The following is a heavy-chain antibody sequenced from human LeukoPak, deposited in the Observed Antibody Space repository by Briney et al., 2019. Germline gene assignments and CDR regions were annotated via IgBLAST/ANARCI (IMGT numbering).Heavy chain of an antibody. Sequence: SETLSLTCTVSGGSISSYFWSWIRQPPGKGLEWIGYIYYSGSTKCNPSLKSRVTISVDTSKNQFSLKLSSVTAADTAVYYCAREGYYDSSCYYYWGQGTLVTVSS. CDR1: GGSISSYF. CDR3: AREGYYDSSCYYY. D-gene: IGHD3-22*01. CDR2: IYYSGST. J-gene: IGHJ4*02. V-gene: IGHV4-59*01.